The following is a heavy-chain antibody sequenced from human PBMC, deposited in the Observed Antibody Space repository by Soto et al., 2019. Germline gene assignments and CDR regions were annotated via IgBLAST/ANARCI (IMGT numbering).Heavy chain of an antibody. Sequence: PGGSLRLSCAASGFTFRSYGMHWVRQAPGKGLEWVAVISYDGCDNYYGDSVKGRFTISRDNSKNRLYLQMNSLRAEDTAVYYCAKDSTWKVLSGHNYYNGMDVWGQGTTVTVSS. CDR1: GFTFRSYG. V-gene: IGHV3-30*18. CDR2: ISYDGCDN. J-gene: IGHJ6*02. CDR3: AKDSTWKVLSGHNYYNGMDV. D-gene: IGHD1-1*01.